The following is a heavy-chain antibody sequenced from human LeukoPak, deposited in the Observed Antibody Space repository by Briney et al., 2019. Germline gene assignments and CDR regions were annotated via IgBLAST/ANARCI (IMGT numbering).Heavy chain of an antibody. Sequence: GGSLRLSCAASGFTFSGYGMHWVRQAPGKGLEWVAVIWYDGSKKYYADSVKGRFTISRDNSKNTLYLQMNSLGAEDTAVYYCARRDGDNDRGFDYWGQGTLVTVSS. CDR3: ARRDGDNDRGFDY. V-gene: IGHV3-33*01. D-gene: IGHD4-17*01. CDR1: GFTFSGYG. J-gene: IGHJ4*02. CDR2: IWYDGSKK.